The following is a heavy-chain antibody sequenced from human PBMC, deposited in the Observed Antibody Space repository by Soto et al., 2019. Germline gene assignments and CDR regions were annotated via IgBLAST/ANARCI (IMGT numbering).Heavy chain of an antibody. J-gene: IGHJ6*02. V-gene: IGHV3-30-3*01. CDR2: ISYDGSNK. Sequence: GGSLRLSCAASGFTFSSYAMHWVRQAPGKGLEWVAVISYDGSNKYYADSVKGRFTISRDNSKNTLYLQMNSLRAEDTAVYYCARDDFWDFHGSGSYYNQYYYYGMDVWGQGTTVTVSS. CDR1: GFTFSSYA. D-gene: IGHD3-10*01. CDR3: ARDDFWDFHGSGSYYNQYYYYGMDV.